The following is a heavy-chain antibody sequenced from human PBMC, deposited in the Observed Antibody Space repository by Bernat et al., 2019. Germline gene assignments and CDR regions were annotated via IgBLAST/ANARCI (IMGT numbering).Heavy chain of an antibody. CDR1: GFTFSRYA. J-gene: IGHJ4*02. CDR2: ISGSGGST. V-gene: IGHV3-23*01. Sequence: EVQLLESGGGLVQPGGSLRISCAASGFTFSRYAMSWVRQAPGKGLEWVSAISGSGGSTNNATSVKGRFTISRDNSKNTLYLHMNSLRAEDTAEYYCAKEKHSNTYYYVVDFDYWGQGTLVTVSS. D-gene: IGHD3-22*01. CDR3: AKEKHSNTYYYVVDFDY.